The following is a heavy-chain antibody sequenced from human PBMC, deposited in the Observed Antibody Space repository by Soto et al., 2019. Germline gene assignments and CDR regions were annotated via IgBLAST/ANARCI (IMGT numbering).Heavy chain of an antibody. Sequence: SLRLSCAASGFTFSSYAMSWVRQAPGKGLEWVSAISGSGGSTYYADSVKGRFTISRDNSKNTLYLQMNSLRAEDTAVYYCAKELGTLGYCSGGSCPRFPSDYWGQGTLVTVSS. J-gene: IGHJ4*02. V-gene: IGHV3-23*01. CDR3: AKELGTLGYCSGGSCPRFPSDY. CDR1: GFTFSSYA. D-gene: IGHD2-15*01. CDR2: ISGSGGST.